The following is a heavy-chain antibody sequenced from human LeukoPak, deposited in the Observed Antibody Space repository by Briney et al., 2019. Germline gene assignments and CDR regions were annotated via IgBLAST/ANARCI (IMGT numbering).Heavy chain of an antibody. V-gene: IGHV3-74*01. J-gene: IGHJ4*02. D-gene: IGHD4/OR15-4a*01. CDR1: GFTFSSYW. CDR3: ARDRVQIWSYVGTFDS. Sequence: GGSLRLSCAASGFTFSSYWMHWVRQAPGKGLVWVLRINSDGSSTSYADSVKGRFTISRDIPRNTLYLQMNSLRPEDTALYYCARDRVQIWSYVGTFDSWGQGSLVTVSS. CDR2: INSDGSST.